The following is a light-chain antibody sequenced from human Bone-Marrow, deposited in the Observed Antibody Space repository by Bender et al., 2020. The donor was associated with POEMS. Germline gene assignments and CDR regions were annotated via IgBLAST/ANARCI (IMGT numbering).Light chain of an antibody. CDR1: DIGSKG. J-gene: IGLJ2*01. CDR3: QVWDSSYEVL. Sequence: SYVLTQPPSVSVAPGQTATITCGGDDIGSKGVHWYQQRPGQAPVLVVYDDDDRPSGIPERFSGSNSGNTATLTITRVEAGDEADYFCQVWDSSYEVLFGGGTKLTVL. CDR2: DDD. V-gene: IGLV3-21*02.